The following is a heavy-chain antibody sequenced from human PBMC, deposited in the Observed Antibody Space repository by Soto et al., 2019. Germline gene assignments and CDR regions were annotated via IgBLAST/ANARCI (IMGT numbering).Heavy chain of an antibody. V-gene: IGHV3-43*01. D-gene: IGHD2-21*02. CDR1: GFTFDDYT. CDR2: ISWDGGST. Sequence: EVQLVESGGVVVQPGGSLRLSCAASGFTFDDYTMHWVRQAPGKGLEWVSLISWDGGSTYYADSVKGRFTISRDNSKNSLYLQMNSLRTEDTALYYCAKGEAGTEEIDGGNSVRSLDYWGQGTLVTVSS. CDR3: AKGEAGTEEIDGGNSVRSLDY. J-gene: IGHJ4*02.